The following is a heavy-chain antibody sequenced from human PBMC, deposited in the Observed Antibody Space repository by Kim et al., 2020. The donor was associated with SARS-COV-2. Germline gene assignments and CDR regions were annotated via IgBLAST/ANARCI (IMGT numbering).Heavy chain of an antibody. CDR1: GGSMNNYF. J-gene: IGHJ6*02. D-gene: IGHD3-10*01. Sequence: SETLSLTCSVSGGSMNNYFWTWIRQTPVKGLEWMGYINDGGTTSYSPSLQSRLTISVDTSRNQFSLQLRSVTAADTAVYYCVRDGRGSAYSGMDVWGQGTTVTVS. CDR2: INDGGTT. V-gene: IGHV4-59*13. CDR3: VRDGRGSAYSGMDV.